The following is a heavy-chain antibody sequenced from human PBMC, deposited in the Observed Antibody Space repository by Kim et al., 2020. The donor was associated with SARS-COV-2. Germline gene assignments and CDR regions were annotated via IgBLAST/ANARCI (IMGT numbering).Heavy chain of an antibody. CDR1: GGSISSYY. J-gene: IGHJ3*02. V-gene: IGHV4-4*07. D-gene: IGHD6-19*01. CDR2: IYTSGIT. Sequence: SETLSLTCTVSGGSISSYYWSWIRQPAGKGLEWIGPIYTSGITNYNPSLKSRVTMSVDTSKNQFSLKLTSVTAADTAVYYCARDGAGYSSGWYAGAPPVRAFDIWGQGTMVTVAS. CDR3: ARDGAGYSSGWYAGAPPVRAFDI.